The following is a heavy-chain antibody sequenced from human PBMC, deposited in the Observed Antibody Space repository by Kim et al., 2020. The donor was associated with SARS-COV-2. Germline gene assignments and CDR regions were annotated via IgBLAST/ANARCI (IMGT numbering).Heavy chain of an antibody. CDR1: GFTFSSYG. Sequence: GGSLRLSCAASGFTFSSYGMHWVRQAPGKGLEWVAVISYDGSNKYYADSVKGRFTISRDNSKNTLYLQMNSLRAEDTAVYYCANYLGGSGILDDYWGQGTLVTVSS. CDR2: ISYDGSNK. D-gene: IGHD3-10*01. J-gene: IGHJ4*02. V-gene: IGHV3-30*18. CDR3: ANYLGGSGILDDY.